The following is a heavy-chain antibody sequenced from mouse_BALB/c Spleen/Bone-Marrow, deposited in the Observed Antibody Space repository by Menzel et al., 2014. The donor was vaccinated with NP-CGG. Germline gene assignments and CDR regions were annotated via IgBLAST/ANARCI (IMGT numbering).Heavy chain of an antibody. CDR3: ARRGSFYAMDY. Sequence: VHLVESGPGLVAPSQSLSIPCTLSGFSLTSYGVHWVRQPPGKGLEWLVVIWSDGSTTYNSALKSRLSISKDNSESQVFLKMNSLQTDDTAMYYCARRGSFYAMDYWGQGTSVTVSS. V-gene: IGHV2-6-1*01. J-gene: IGHJ4*01. CDR1: GFSLTSYG. CDR2: IWSDGST.